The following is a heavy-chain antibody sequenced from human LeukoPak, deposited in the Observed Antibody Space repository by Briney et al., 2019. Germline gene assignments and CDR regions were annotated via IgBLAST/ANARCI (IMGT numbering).Heavy chain of an antibody. J-gene: IGHJ5*02. Sequence: SETLSPTCTVSGGSISSYYWSWIRQPPGKGLEWIGYIYYSGSTNYNPSLKSRVTISVDTSKNQFSLKLSSVTAADTAVYYCATLGVRSGERWFDPWGQGTLVTVSS. D-gene: IGHD3-10*01. CDR1: GGSISSYY. CDR3: ATLGVRSGERWFDP. V-gene: IGHV4-59*01. CDR2: IYYSGST.